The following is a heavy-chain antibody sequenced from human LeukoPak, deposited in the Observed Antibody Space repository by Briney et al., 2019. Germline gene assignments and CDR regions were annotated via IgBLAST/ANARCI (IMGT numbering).Heavy chain of an antibody. V-gene: IGHV1-2*02. CDR3: ARDLRVKYCSSTSCRDY. Sequence: GASVKVSCKASGYTFTGYYMHWVRQAPGQGLEWMGWINPNSGGTNYAQKFQGRVTMTRDTSISTAYMGLSRLRSDDTAVYYCARDLRVKYCSSTSCRDYWGQGTLVTVSS. CDR1: GYTFTGYY. J-gene: IGHJ4*02. D-gene: IGHD2-2*01. CDR2: INPNSGGT.